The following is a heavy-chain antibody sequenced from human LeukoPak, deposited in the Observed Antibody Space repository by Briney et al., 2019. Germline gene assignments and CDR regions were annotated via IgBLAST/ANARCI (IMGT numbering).Heavy chain of an antibody. V-gene: IGHV4-59*01. CDR2: IYYSGST. CDR1: GGSFSGYY. CDR3: ARVLSSGGYYDHYYYYGMDV. Sequence: SETLSLTCAVYGGSFSGYYWTWIRQPPGKGLEWIGYIYYSGSTNYNPSLKSRVTISVDTSKNQFSLKLSSVTAADTAVYYCARVLSSGGYYDHYYYYGMDVWGQGTTVTVSS. J-gene: IGHJ6*02. D-gene: IGHD6-19*01.